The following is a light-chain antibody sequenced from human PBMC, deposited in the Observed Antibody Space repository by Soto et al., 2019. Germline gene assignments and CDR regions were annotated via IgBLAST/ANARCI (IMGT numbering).Light chain of an antibody. J-gene: IGLJ2*01. V-gene: IGLV1-40*01. CDR1: ISNIGAGYD. CDR3: QSYDSSLSGSV. CDR2: GNN. Sequence: QSVLTQPPSVSGAPGPRVTISCTVSISNIGAGYDVHWYQQLPGTAPKLLIYGNNNRPSGVPERFSGSKSGTSASLAITGLQAEDEADYYCQSYDSSLSGSVFGGGTKLTVL.